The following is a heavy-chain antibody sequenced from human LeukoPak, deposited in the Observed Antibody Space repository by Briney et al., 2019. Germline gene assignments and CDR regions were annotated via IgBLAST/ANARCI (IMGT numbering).Heavy chain of an antibody. CDR2: MSSSSGLI. J-gene: IGHJ4*02. Sequence: PGGSLRLSCAASGFTFSRYSMNWVRQAPGKGLEWVSSMSSSSGLIYYGHSVKGRFTVSRDNAKRSLYLQMNSLRADDTAVYYCAREFDGSASGAGYWGQGTLVTVSS. D-gene: IGHD1-26*01. CDR3: AREFDGSASGAGY. V-gene: IGHV3-21*01. CDR1: GFTFSRYS.